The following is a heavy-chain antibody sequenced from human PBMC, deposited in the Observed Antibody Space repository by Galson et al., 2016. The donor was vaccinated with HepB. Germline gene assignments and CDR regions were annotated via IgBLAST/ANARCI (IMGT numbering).Heavy chain of an antibody. Sequence: PALVKPTQTLTLTCTFSGFSLSTSGMCVSWIRQPPGKALEWLALIDWDDGKYYNTSLKTRLTISKDTSKNQVVLTMTNVDPVDTGTYYCARMANPYYSNDMDVGCQGTTVTVSS. CDR1: GFSLSTSGMC. CDR2: IDWDDGK. J-gene: IGHJ6*02. V-gene: IGHV2-70*01. CDR3: ARMANPYYSNDMDV. D-gene: IGHD3-16*01.